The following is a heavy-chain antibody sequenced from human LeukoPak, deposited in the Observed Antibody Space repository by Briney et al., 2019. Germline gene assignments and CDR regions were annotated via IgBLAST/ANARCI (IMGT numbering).Heavy chain of an antibody. J-gene: IGHJ4*02. CDR3: ARRGGAYYDILTGGGYFDY. D-gene: IGHD3-9*01. Sequence: GGSLRLSCAASGFTFSSYGMHWVRQAPGKGLEWVAVIWYDGSNKYYADSVKGRFTISRDNSKNTLYLQMNSLRAEDTAVYYCARRGGAYYDILTGGGYFDYWGQGTLVTVSS. CDR2: IWYDGSNK. V-gene: IGHV3-33*01. CDR1: GFTFSSYG.